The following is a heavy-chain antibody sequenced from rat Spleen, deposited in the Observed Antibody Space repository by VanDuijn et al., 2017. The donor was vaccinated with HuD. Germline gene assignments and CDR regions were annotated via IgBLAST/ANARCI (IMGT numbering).Heavy chain of an antibody. CDR1: GFTFSNYD. CDR2: ISNDGGTT. Sequence: EVQLVESGGGLVQPGRSLKLSCAASGFTFSNYDMAWVRQAPTKGLEWVASISNDGGTTYYPDSVKGRFTISRDNAENTVYLQMNSLRSEDTATYYCAVAGYGYWGQGVMVTVSS. J-gene: IGHJ2*01. D-gene: IGHD4-3*01. V-gene: IGHV5S13*01. CDR3: AVAGYGY.